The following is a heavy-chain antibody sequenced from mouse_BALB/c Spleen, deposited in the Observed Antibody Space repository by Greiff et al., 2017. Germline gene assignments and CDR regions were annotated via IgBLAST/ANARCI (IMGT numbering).Heavy chain of an antibody. V-gene: IGHV5-17*02. CDR2: ISSGSSTI. CDR1: GFTFSSFG. D-gene: IGHD1-1*02. J-gene: IGHJ2*01. Sequence: EVKVEESGGGLVQPGGSRKLSCAASGFTFSSFGMHWVRQAPEKGLEWVAYISSGSSTIYYADTVKGRFTISRDNPKNTLFLQMTSLRSEDTAMYYCARYGQSFDYWGQGTTLTVSS. CDR3: ARYGQSFDY.